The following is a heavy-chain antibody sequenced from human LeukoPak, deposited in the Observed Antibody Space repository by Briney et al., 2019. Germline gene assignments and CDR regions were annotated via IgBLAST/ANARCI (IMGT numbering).Heavy chain of an antibody. D-gene: IGHD4-11*01. CDR1: GFTFSHYG. CDR2: IWSDGSDK. Sequence: GGSLRLSCAASGFTFSHYGMHWVRQTPGAGLEWVAVIWSDGSDKYYAKSVKGRFTIFRDNSKNSLFLQMNSLRAEDTAVYYCAKDAQRGFDYSNSLQNWGQGILVTVSS. V-gene: IGHV3-33*06. J-gene: IGHJ1*01. CDR3: AKDAQRGFDYSNSLQN.